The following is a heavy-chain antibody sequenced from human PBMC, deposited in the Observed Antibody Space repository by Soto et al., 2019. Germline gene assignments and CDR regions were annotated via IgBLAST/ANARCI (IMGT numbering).Heavy chain of an antibody. Sequence: PGESLKISCQASGYTFRTYWITLVRQMPGKDLEWMGTIDHSDSHANYSYSFQGHVSMSVDKSIGTAYLKWSGLKASDSAMYYCARITRSRHCVTKNCYSVARFDSWGQGTLVTVSS. V-gene: IGHV5-10-1*01. D-gene: IGHD6-13*01. J-gene: IGHJ5*01. CDR1: GYTFRTYW. CDR3: ARITRSRHCVTKNCYSVARFDS. CDR2: IDHSDSHA.